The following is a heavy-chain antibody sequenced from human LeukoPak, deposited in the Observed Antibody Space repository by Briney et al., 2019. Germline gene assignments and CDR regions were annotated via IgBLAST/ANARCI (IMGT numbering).Heavy chain of an antibody. CDR1: GSTFSSYS. CDR2: ISSSSSYI. J-gene: IGHJ6*03. Sequence: PGGSLRLSCAASGSTFSSYSMNWVRQAPGKGLEWVSSISSSSSYIYYADSVKGRFTISRDNAKNSLYLQMNSLRAEDTAVYYCARRPRYSSSWYSCYYYMDVWGKGTTVTVSS. CDR3: ARRPRYSSSWYSCYYYMDV. D-gene: IGHD6-13*01. V-gene: IGHV3-21*01.